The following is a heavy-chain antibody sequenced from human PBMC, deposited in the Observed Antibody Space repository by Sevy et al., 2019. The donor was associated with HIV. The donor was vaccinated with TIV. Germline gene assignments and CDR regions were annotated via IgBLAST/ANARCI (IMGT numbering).Heavy chain of an antibody. CDR1: GGTFSNYG. CDR2: IIPILGTG. Sequence: ASVKVSCKGSGGTFSNYGISWVRQAPGQGLEWMGGIIPILGTGNYAQKFQGRVTITADESTKTAYLELSSLRSEDTAVYYCARGGGNGWYYYDYWGQETLVTVSS. V-gene: IGHV1-69*13. J-gene: IGHJ4*02. D-gene: IGHD6-19*01. CDR3: ARGGGNGWYYYDY.